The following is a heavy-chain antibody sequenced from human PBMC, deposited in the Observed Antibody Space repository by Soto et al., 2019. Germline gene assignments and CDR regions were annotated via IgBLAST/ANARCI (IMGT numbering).Heavy chain of an antibody. J-gene: IGHJ5*02. Sequence: SETLSLTCTVSGGSISSYYWSWIRQPPGKGLEWIGYIYYSGSTNYNPSLKSRVTISVDTSKNQFSLKLSSVTAADTAVYYCARAEAEAGGYNWFDPWGQGTLVTVSS. CDR1: GGSISSYY. D-gene: IGHD3-16*01. CDR2: IYYSGST. V-gene: IGHV4-59*01. CDR3: ARAEAEAGGYNWFDP.